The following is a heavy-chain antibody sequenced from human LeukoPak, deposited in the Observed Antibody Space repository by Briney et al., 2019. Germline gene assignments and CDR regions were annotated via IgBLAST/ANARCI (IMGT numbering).Heavy chain of an antibody. V-gene: IGHV4-61*02. CDR2: IYTSGST. D-gene: IGHD5-12*01. J-gene: IGHJ4*02. Sequence: SQTLSLTCTVSGGSISSGSYYWSWIRQPAGKGLEWIGRIYTSGSTNYNPSLKSRVTISVDTSKNQFSLKLSSVTAADTAVYYCARDRVADIVATVWGQGTLVTVSS. CDR1: GGSISSGSYY. CDR3: ARDRVADIVATV.